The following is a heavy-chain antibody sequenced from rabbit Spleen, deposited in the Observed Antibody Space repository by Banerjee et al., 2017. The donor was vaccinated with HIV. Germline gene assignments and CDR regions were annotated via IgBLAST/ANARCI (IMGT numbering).Heavy chain of an antibody. D-gene: IGHD4-2*01. CDR1: GFSFSTNYH. V-gene: IGHV1S45*01. J-gene: IGHJ4*01. CDR3: TRDAAGREDFNL. CDR2: IYIESGNT. Sequence: QEQLVESGGGLVQPEGSLTLTCTASGFSFSTNYHMCWVRQAPGKGLEWIACIYIESGNTWYASWTKGRFTISKTSSATVTLQMTSLTAADTATYFCTRDAAGREDFNLWGPGTLVTVS.